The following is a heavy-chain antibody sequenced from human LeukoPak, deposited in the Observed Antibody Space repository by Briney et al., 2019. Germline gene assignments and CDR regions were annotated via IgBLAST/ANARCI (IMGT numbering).Heavy chain of an antibody. D-gene: IGHD3-3*01. V-gene: IGHV3-30*03. Sequence: GRSLRLSCAASGFTFSSYGMHWVRQAPGKGLEWVAVISYDGSNKYYADSVKGRFTISRDNAKNSLYLQMNSLRAEDTAVYYCARGPFGVVIETRHDYWGQGTLVTVSS. CDR2: ISYDGSNK. J-gene: IGHJ4*02. CDR3: ARGPFGVVIETRHDY. CDR1: GFTFSSYG.